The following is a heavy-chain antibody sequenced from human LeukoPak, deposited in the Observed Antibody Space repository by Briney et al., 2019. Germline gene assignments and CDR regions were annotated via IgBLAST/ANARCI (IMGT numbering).Heavy chain of an antibody. V-gene: IGHV4-30-2*01. CDR3: ARDQGEYYDFWSGPH. Sequence: NSSQTLSLTCTVSGGSISSGGYYWSWIRQPPGKGLEWIGYIYHSGSTYYNPSLKSRVTISVDRSKNQFSLKLSSVTAADTAVYYCARDQGEYYDFWSGPHWGQGTLVTVSS. CDR2: IYHSGST. J-gene: IGHJ1*01. D-gene: IGHD3-3*01. CDR1: GGSISSGGYY.